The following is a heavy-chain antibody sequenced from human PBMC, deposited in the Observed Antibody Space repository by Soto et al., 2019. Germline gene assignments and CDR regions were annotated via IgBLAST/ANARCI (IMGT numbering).Heavy chain of an antibody. CDR3: ASSPAHTSGMDV. CDR2: IDPSDSYT. V-gene: IGHV5-10-1*01. J-gene: IGHJ6*02. CDR1: GYSFTSYW. Sequence: GESLKISCKGSGYSFTSYWISWVRQMPGKGLEWMGRIDPSDSYTNYSPSFQGHVTISADKSISTAYLQWSSLKASDTAMYYCASSPAHTSGMDVWGQGTTVTVSS.